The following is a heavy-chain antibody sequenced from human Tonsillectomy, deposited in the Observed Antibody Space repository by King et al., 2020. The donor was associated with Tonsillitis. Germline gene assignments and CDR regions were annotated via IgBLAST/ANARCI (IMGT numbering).Heavy chain of an antibody. J-gene: IGHJ6*02. CDR2: ITPLNGNT. V-gene: IGHV1-45*02. D-gene: IGHD6-13*01. Sequence: QLVQSGAEVKKTGSSVKVSCKASGYTFTYRYLHWVRQAPGQALEWMGWITPLNGNTNYAQKFQDRVTITRDSSMSTAYMELSSLRSEDTAMYYCASHIGAAGKIFDGYNGMDVWGQGTTVTVSS. CDR1: GYTFTYRY. CDR3: ASHIGAAGKIFDGYNGMDV.